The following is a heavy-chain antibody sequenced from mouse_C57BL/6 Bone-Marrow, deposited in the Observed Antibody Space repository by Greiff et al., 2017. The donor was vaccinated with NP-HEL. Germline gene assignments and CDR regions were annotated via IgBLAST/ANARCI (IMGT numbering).Heavy chain of an antibody. CDR2: IHPNSGST. CDR1: GYTFTGYW. CDR3: PREKALVLRGF. D-gene: IGHD1-1*02. V-gene: IGHV1-64*01. Sequence: QVQLQQPGAELVKPGASVTLSCKASGYTFTGYWMHWVKQRPGQGLEWIGMIHPNSGSTNYNEKFKSKATLTVDKSSSTTYMQLSSLTSEDSAVYNSPREKALVLRGFWGQGTTLTVSS. J-gene: IGHJ2*01.